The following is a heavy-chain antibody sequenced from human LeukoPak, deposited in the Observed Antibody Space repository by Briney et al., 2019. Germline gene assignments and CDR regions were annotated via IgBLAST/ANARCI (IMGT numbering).Heavy chain of an antibody. Sequence: GGSLRLSCAASGFTFTGYYMHWVRQAPGQGLEWMGGIKPKSGGTNYAQKFQGRVTMTRDTSNSTAYMELSRLRSDDTAVYYCAREPTRVVPAAIRRPNWFDPWGQGTLVTVSS. D-gene: IGHD2-2*02. CDR1: GFTFTGYY. CDR3: AREPTRVVPAAIRRPNWFDP. V-gene: IGHV1-2*02. J-gene: IGHJ5*02. CDR2: IKPKSGGT.